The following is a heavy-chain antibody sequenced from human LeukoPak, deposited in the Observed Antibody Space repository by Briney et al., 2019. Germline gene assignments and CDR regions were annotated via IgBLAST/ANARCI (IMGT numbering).Heavy chain of an antibody. CDR1: GYTFSYYA. CDR3: ARGGTAMVQPPYYKYYYMDV. J-gene: IGHJ6*03. D-gene: IGHD5-18*01. V-gene: IGHV7-4-1*02. CDR2: INTNTGHP. Sequence: ASVKVSCKASGYTFSYYAMNWVRQAPGQGLEWMGWINTNTGHPTYAQGSTGRFVFSLDTSVSTTYLQISSLKAEDTAVYYCARGGTAMVQPPYYKYYYMDVWGKGATVTVSS.